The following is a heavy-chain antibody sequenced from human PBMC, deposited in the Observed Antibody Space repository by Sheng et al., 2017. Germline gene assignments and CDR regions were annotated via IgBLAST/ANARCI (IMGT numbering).Heavy chain of an antibody. Sequence: QLQLQESGPGLVKHSETLSLTCTVSGDSVSSSAYYWGWVRQPPGKGPEWIGNFYHSGNAYYNPSLKSRVTISLDPSKNQFSLHLSSVAAADTAVYYCTTSKDYFDTRGYAFDYWGQGTLVTVSS. CDR1: GDSVSSSAYY. V-gene: IGHV4-39*07. CDR2: FYHSGNA. D-gene: IGHD3-22*01. CDR3: TTSKDYFDTRGYAFDY. J-gene: IGHJ4*02.